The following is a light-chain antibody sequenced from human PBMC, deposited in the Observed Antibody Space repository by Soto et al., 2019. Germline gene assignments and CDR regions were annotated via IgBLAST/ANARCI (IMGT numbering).Light chain of an antibody. V-gene: IGKV1-5*03. J-gene: IGKJ1*01. CDR1: QSIRGS. CDR2: EAS. Sequence: DLQMTPSPSTPAASGRDRVTIPCPARQSIRGSLAWYQQKPGKAPKLLIYEASNLKSGVPSRFSGSGSGTEYTLTISSLQPDDSASYYCQQYNGYWTFGQGTRVEIK. CDR3: QQYNGYWT.